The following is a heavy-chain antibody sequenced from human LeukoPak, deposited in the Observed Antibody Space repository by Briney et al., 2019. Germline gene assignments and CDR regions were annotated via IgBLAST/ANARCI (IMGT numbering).Heavy chain of an antibody. CDR3: ARDFGNCSSTSCLINWFDP. Sequence: ASVKVSCKASEYTFTGYYMHWVRQAPGQGPEWMGWINPNSGGTNYAQKFQGRVTMTRDTSISTAYMELSRLRSDDTAVYYCARDFGNCSSTSCLINWFDPWGQGTLVTVSS. CDR1: EYTFTGYY. CDR2: INPNSGGT. D-gene: IGHD2-2*01. J-gene: IGHJ5*02. V-gene: IGHV1-2*02.